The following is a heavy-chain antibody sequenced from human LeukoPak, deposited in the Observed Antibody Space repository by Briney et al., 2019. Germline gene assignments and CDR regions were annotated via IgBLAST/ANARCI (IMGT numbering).Heavy chain of an antibody. CDR1: GGSISSSSYY. D-gene: IGHD4-23*01. J-gene: IGHJ6*03. V-gene: IGHV4-39*01. CDR3: ARQFGGKVINYYYYMDV. CDR2: IYYSGST. Sequence: SETLSLTCTVSGGSISSSSYYWGWIRQPPGKGLEWIGSIYYSGSTYYNPSLKSRVTISVDTSKNQFSLKLSSVTAADTAVYYCARQFGGKVINYYYYMDVWGKGTTVTVSS.